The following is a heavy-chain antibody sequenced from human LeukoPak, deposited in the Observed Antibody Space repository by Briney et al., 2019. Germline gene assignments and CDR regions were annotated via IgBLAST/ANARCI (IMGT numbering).Heavy chain of an antibody. D-gene: IGHD1-26*01. V-gene: IGHV3-30-3*01. CDR1: GFTFSSYA. J-gene: IGHJ4*02. CDR3: AKGAGFSGSYCNDY. CDR2: ISYDGSNK. Sequence: GRSLRLSCAASGFTFSSYAMHWVRRAPGKGLEWVAVISYDGSNKYYADSVKGRFTISRDNSKNTMYLQMNSLRAEDTAVYYCAKGAGFSGSYCNDYWGQGTLVTVSS.